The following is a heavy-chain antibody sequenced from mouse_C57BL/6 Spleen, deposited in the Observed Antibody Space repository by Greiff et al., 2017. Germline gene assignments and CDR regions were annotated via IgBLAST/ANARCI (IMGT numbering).Heavy chain of an antibody. CDR1: GYTFTDHT. Sequence: QVQLQQSDAELVKPGASVKISCKVSGYTFTDHTIHWMKQRPEQGLEWIGYIYPRDGSTKYNEKFKGKATLTADKSSSTAYMQRNSLTAEDSAVYFCARRGVGRGYYAMDYWGQGTSVTVSS. V-gene: IGHV1-78*01. D-gene: IGHD4-1*01. CDR2: IYPRDGST. CDR3: ARRGVGRGYYAMDY. J-gene: IGHJ4*01.